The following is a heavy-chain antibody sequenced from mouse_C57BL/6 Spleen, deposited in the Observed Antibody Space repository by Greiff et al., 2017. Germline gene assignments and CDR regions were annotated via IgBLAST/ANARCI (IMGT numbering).Heavy chain of an antibody. V-gene: IGHV1-82*01. Sequence: QVQLQQSGPELVKPGASVKISCKASGYAFSSSWMNWVKQRPGKGLEWIGRIYPGDGDTNYNGKFKGKATLTADKSSSTAYMQLSSLTSEDSAVYFCARGGTTVVAPMDYWGQGTSVTVSS. D-gene: IGHD1-1*01. CDR2: IYPGDGDT. CDR1: GYAFSSSW. J-gene: IGHJ4*01. CDR3: ARGGTTVVAPMDY.